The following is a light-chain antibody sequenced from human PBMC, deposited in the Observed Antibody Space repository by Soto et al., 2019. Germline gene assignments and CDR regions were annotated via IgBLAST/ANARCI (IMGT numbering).Light chain of an antibody. V-gene: IGLV2-14*01. Sequence: QSALTQPASVSGSPGQSITISCTGTSSDVGGYNYVSWYQQHPGNAPKLMIYEVSNRPSGVSNRFSGSKSGNTASLTISWLQAEDEADYYCSSYTRNSTLVFGGGTKLTVL. CDR2: EVS. CDR3: SSYTRNSTLV. J-gene: IGLJ2*01. CDR1: SSDVGGYNY.